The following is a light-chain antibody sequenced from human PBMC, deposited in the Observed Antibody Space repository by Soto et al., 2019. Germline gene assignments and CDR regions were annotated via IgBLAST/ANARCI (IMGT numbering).Light chain of an antibody. CDR1: RDVGSD. J-gene: IGKJ1*01. V-gene: IGKV1-17*01. CDR3: QQYNSQWT. CDR2: AAS. Sequence: QMTQSPSSLSASVGEKIIITCRASRDVGSDVSWYQQKPGQAPKLLIYAASNLYTGVPSRFSGSRSGTEFTLTISSLQPDDFATYYCQQYNSQWTFGQGTKVDIK.